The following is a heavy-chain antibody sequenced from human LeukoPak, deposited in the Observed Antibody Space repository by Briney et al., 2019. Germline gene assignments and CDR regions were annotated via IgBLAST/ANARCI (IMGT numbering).Heavy chain of an antibody. V-gene: IGHV3-30*18. CDR1: GFTFSSYS. CDR3: AKDQENSSGWYTDY. CDR2: ISYDASNK. J-gene: IGHJ4*02. D-gene: IGHD6-19*01. Sequence: GGSLRLSCAASGFTFSSYSMNWVRQAPGKGLEWVAVISYDASNKYYPDSVKGRFTISRDNSKNTLYLQMNSLRAEDTAVYYCAKDQENSSGWYTDYWGQGTLVIVSS.